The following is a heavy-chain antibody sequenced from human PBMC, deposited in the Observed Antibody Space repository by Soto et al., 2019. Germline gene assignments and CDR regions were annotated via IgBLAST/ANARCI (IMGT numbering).Heavy chain of an antibody. V-gene: IGHV1-69*04. D-gene: IGHD1-7*01. CDR1: GGTFSRYT. Sequence: EASVKVSCKASGGTFSRYTIIWVRQAPGQGLEWMGRIIPILGMANYAQKFQGRVTITADKSTSTAYMELSSLRSEDTAVYYCARELELHDAFDIWGQGTMVTV. CDR3: ARELELHDAFDI. CDR2: IIPILGMA. J-gene: IGHJ3*02.